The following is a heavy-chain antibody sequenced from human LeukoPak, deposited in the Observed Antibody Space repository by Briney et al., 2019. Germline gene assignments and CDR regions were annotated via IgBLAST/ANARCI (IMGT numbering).Heavy chain of an antibody. J-gene: IGHJ4*02. Sequence: PGGSLRLSCAVSGVYWMSWVRQVPGKGPEWVANINQDGSVIYYVDSVKGRFTISRDNAKNSLYLQMNSLRAEDTGVYYCATSSGAPGNMWGQGTLVTVSS. CDR1: GVYW. CDR3: ATSSGAPGNM. V-gene: IGHV3-7*01. D-gene: IGHD2-8*02. CDR2: INQDGSVI.